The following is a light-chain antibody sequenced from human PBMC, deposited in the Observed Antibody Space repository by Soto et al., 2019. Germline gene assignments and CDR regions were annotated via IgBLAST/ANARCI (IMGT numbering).Light chain of an antibody. CDR3: AAWDDTLNGPV. CDR1: NSNIGRNT. Sequence: SVLTQPPSASGTPGQRVTISCSGSNSNIGRNTVNWYQQLPGTAPKLLIYTNDRRPSGVPDRFSGSRSGPSASLAISGLQSEDEAVYYCAAWDDTLNGPVFGGGTKLTVL. J-gene: IGLJ2*01. CDR2: TND. V-gene: IGLV1-44*01.